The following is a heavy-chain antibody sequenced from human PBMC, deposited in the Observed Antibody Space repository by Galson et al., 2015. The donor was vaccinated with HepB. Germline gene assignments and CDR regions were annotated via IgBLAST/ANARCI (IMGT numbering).Heavy chain of an antibody. CDR3: ARERAMVKGGDAFDI. V-gene: IGHV1-69*04. D-gene: IGHD5-18*01. CDR2: IIPILGIA. J-gene: IGHJ3*02. CDR1: GYTFTSYY. Sequence: SVKVSCKASGYTFTSYYMHWVRQAPGQGLEWMGRIIPILGIANYAQKFQGRVTITADKSTSTAYMELSSLRSEDTAVYYCARERAMVKGGDAFDIWGQGTMVTVSS.